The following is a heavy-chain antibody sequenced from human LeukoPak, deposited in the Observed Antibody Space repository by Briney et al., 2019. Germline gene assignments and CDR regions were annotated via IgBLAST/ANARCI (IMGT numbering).Heavy chain of an antibody. CDR3: ARDGIPASFGEETNWFDP. CDR2: INPTGGST. J-gene: IGHJ5*02. V-gene: IGHV1-46*01. D-gene: IGHD3-10*01. Sequence: ASVKVSCKASGYTFTRYYMHWVRQAPGQGLEWMGIINPTGGSTTYAQNFQGRVTMTRDTSISTAYMELSRLRSDDTAVYYCARDGIPASFGEETNWFDPWGQGTLVTVSS. CDR1: GYTFTRYY.